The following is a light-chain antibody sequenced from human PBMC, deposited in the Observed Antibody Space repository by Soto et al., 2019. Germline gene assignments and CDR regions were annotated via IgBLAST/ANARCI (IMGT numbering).Light chain of an antibody. CDR1: NSNIGADYG. CDR2: ANN. V-gene: IGLV1-40*01. J-gene: IGLJ2*01. Sequence: QSVLTQPPSVSGAPGQRVTISCTGTNSNIGADYGVHWYQQFPGTAPKLLIYANNNRPSGVSNRFSGSKSGNTASLTISGLQAEDEADYYCCSYTSSTTPLFGGGTKLTVL. CDR3: CSYTSSTTPL.